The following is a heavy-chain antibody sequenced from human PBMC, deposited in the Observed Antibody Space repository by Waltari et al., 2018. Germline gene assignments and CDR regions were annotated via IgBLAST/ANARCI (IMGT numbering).Heavy chain of an antibody. CDR2: SIPIFGTA. J-gene: IGHJ3*02. CDR1: GGTFSSYA. V-gene: IGHV1-69*13. Sequence: QVQLVQSGAEVKKPGSSVKVSCKASGGTFSSYAISWVRQAPGKGLEWMGGSIPIFGTANYAQKFQGRVTITADESTSTAYMELSSLRSEDTAVYYCARDLAVAGTGRVSDAFDIWGQGTMVTVSS. D-gene: IGHD6-19*01. CDR3: ARDLAVAGTGRVSDAFDI.